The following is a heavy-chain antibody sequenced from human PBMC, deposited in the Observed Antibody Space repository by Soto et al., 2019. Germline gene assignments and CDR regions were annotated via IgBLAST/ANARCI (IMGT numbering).Heavy chain of an antibody. Sequence: SVKVSCKASGGTFSSYAISWVRQAPGQGLEWMGGIIPIFGTANYAQKFQGRVTIIADESTSTAYMELSSLRSEDTAVYYCASRGYSGYDPDYWGQGSLVTVSS. CDR1: GGTFSSYA. CDR2: IIPIFGTA. CDR3: ASRGYSGYDPDY. J-gene: IGHJ4*02. D-gene: IGHD5-12*01. V-gene: IGHV1-69*13.